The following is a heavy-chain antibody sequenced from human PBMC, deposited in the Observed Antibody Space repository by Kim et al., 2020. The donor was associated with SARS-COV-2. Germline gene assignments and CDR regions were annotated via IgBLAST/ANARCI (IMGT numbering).Heavy chain of an antibody. D-gene: IGHD6-13*01. CDR1: GFTFSSSS. CDR3: ARDLRRAAAGPLVVFDF. Sequence: GGSLRLSCAASGFTFSSSSMNWVRQAPGRGLEWVSFISTSTSHIYYADSMKGRFTISRDNAKNSLYLQMNSLRAEDTAVYYCARDLRRAAAGPLVVFDFWGQGRMVTVYS. CDR2: ISTSTSHI. V-gene: IGHV3-21*04. J-gene: IGHJ3*01.